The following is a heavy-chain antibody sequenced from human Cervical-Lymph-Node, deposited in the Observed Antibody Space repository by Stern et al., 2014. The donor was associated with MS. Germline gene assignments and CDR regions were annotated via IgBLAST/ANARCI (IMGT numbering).Heavy chain of an antibody. CDR1: GYDFTGFF. V-gene: IGHV1-2*06. D-gene: IGHD2/OR15-2a*01. CDR2: LNPNSDDP. Sequence: DQLVESGANMKKPGASVRVSCKAFGYDFTGFFIHWVRQVPGQGLEWIGRLNPNSDDPTYAQNFQDRVTLTSDTSIGTAYLELSRLTSADTAVYYCAREATRIIVGIDYWGQGTPVTVSS. CDR3: AREATRIIVGIDY. J-gene: IGHJ4*02.